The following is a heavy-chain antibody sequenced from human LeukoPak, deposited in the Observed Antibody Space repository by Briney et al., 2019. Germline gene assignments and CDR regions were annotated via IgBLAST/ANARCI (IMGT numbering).Heavy chain of an antibody. Sequence: GGSLRLSCAGSGFTFSSYAMNWVRQAPGKGLEWVSVIYSGGSTYYADSVKGRFTISRDNSKNTLYLQMNGLRAEDTAVYYCARGGYSSPLDYWGQGTLVTVSS. CDR1: GFTFSSYA. CDR2: IYSGGST. V-gene: IGHV3-53*01. D-gene: IGHD5-18*01. CDR3: ARGGYSSPLDY. J-gene: IGHJ4*02.